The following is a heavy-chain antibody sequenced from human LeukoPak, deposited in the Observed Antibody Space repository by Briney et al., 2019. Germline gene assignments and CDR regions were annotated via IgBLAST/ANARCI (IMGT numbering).Heavy chain of an antibody. Sequence: LRLSCTASGFTFGDYAMSWVRQPPGKGLEWIGYICYSGSTKYNPSLKSRVTISVDASKTQFSLKLNSVTAADTAVYYCARGSRELYYFDYWGQGTLVTVSS. D-gene: IGHD1-7*01. CDR3: ARGSRELYYFDY. CDR1: GFTFGDYA. V-gene: IGHV4-59*01. CDR2: ICYSGST. J-gene: IGHJ4*02.